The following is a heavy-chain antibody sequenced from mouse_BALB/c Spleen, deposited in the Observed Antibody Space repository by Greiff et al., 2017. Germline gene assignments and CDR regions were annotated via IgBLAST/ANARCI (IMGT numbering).Heavy chain of an antibody. CDR1: GFTFTDYY. CDR3: SPYYGNYAWFAY. V-gene: IGHV7-3*02. Sequence: EVHLVESGGGLVQPGGSLRLSCATSGFTFTDYYMSWVRQPPGKALEWLGFIRNKANGYTTEYSASVKGRFTISRDNSQSILYLQMNTLRAEDSATYYGSPYYGNYAWFAYWGQGTLVTVSA. D-gene: IGHD2-10*01. J-gene: IGHJ3*01. CDR2: IRNKANGYTT.